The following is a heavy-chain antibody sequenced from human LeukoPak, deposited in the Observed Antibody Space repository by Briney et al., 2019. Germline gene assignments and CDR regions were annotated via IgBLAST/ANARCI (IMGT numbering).Heavy chain of an antibody. D-gene: IGHD5-18*01. CDR1: GYTFTSYD. CDR2: MNPYSGNT. CDR3: GRGGGYSFGPYDN. V-gene: IGHV1-8*01. Sequence: ASVKVSCKASGYTFTSYDINWVRQATGQGLEWMGWMNPYSGNTGFAQRFQGRVSMARNTSISTAYTELTNLTSDETAGYYGGRGGGYSFGPYDNWGQGTLVTVSS. J-gene: IGHJ4*02.